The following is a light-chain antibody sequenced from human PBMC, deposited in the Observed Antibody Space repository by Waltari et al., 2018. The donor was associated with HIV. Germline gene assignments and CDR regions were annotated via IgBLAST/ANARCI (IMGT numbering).Light chain of an antibody. Sequence: QSALPQPASVSGSPAQSITISCTGTTSDLGEYNYSSWFQHHPTQAPTLIIFDVNYRPSGVSNRFSGSKSGNTASLTISGLQAEDEADYYCSSYTAIYTWVFGGGTKLTVL. J-gene: IGLJ3*02. CDR3: SSYTAIYTWV. V-gene: IGLV2-14*01. CDR1: TSDLGEYNY. CDR2: DVN.